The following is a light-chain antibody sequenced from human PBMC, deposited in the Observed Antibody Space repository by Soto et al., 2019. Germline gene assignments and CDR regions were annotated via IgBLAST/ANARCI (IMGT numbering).Light chain of an antibody. CDR2: DVS. CDR1: SGDVGAYNY. CDR3: SSYVGSNAVV. J-gene: IGLJ2*01. V-gene: IGLV2-8*01. Sequence: QSALTQPPSASGSPGQSVTISCTGTSGDVGAYNYVSWYQQHPGKAPKLMIYDVSKRPSGVPDRFSGSKSGNTASLTVSGLQSEDEADYYCSSYVGSNAVVSGGGTKLTVL.